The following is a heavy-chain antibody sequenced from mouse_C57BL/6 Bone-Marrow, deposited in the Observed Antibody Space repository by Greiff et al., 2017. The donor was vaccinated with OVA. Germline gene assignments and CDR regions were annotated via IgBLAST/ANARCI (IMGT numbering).Heavy chain of an antibody. CDR2: IDPENGDT. D-gene: IGHD2-3*01. J-gene: IGHJ3*01. CDR1: GFNIKDDY. Sequence: EVQLVESGAELVRPGASVKLSCTASGFNIKDDYMHWVKQRPEQGLEWIGWIDPENGDTEYASKFQGKATITADTSSNTAYLQLSSLTSEDTAVYYCTGWLLRAYWGQGTLVTVSA. CDR3: TGWLLRAY. V-gene: IGHV14-4*01.